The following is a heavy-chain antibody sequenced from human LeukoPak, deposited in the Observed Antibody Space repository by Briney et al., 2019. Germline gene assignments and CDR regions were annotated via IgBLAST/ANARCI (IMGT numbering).Heavy chain of an antibody. CDR3: AKDRIDSGSYYYIDV. D-gene: IGHD3-10*01. CDR1: GFTFSSHA. V-gene: IGHV3-23*01. Sequence: GGSLRLSCAASGFTFSSHAMNWVRQAPGKGLEWVSGMSGSGIYTYYADSVKGRFIISGDNSKNTLYLQMNSLRAEDTAIHYCAKDRIDSGSYYYIDVWGQGTLVTVSS. CDR2: MSGSGIYT. J-gene: IGHJ4*02.